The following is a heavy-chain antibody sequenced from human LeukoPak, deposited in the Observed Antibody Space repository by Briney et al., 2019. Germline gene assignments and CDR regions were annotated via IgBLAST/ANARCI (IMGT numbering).Heavy chain of an antibody. V-gene: IGHV4-34*01. CDR3: ARGRYSSGYYYYYYMDV. Sequence: SETLSLTCAVYGGSFSGYYWSWIRQPPGKGLEWIGEINHSGSTNYNPSLKSRVTILVDTSKNQFSLKLSSVTTADTAVYYCARGRYSSGYYYYYYMDVRGKGTTVTVSS. D-gene: IGHD6-19*01. CDR1: GGSFSGYY. J-gene: IGHJ6*03. CDR2: INHSGST.